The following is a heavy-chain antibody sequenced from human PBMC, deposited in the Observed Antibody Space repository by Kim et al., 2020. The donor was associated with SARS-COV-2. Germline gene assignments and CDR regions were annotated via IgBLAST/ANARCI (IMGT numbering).Heavy chain of an antibody. J-gene: IGHJ5*02. CDR2: INHSGST. V-gene: IGHV4-34*01. D-gene: IGHD3-10*01. CDR1: GGSFSGYY. CDR3: ARGLRTITMVRGFNWFDP. Sequence: SETLSLTCAVYGGSFSGYYWSWIRQPPGKGLEWIGEINHSGSTNYNPSLKSRVTISVDTSKNQFSLKLSSVTAADTAVYYCARGLRTITMVRGFNWFDP.